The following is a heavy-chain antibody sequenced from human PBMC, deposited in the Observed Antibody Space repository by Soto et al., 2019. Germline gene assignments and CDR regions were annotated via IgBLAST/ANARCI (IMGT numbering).Heavy chain of an antibody. Sequence: GGSLRLSCAASGFTFSSYAMSWVRQAPGKGLEWVSAISGSGGSTYYADSVKGRFTISRDNSKNTLYLQMNSLRAEDTAVYYCAKDQNYDILTGYYNGLRHWGQGTTVTVSS. CDR2: ISGSGGST. CDR3: AKDQNYDILTGYYNGLRH. V-gene: IGHV3-23*01. J-gene: IGHJ6*02. D-gene: IGHD3-9*01. CDR1: GFTFSSYA.